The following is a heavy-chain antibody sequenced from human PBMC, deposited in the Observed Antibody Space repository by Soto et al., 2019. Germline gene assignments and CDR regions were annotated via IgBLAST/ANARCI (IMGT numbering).Heavy chain of an antibody. CDR3: ARDGAAGSIPSGYSWFDP. V-gene: IGHV3-21*01. CDR2: ISSSSSYI. CDR1: GFTFSSYS. Sequence: GGSLRLSCAASGFTFSSYSMNWVRQAPGKGLEWVSSISSSSSYIYYADSVKGRLTISRDNAKNSLYLQMNSLRAEDTAVYYCARDGAAGSIPSGYSWFDPWGQGTLVTVSS. J-gene: IGHJ5*02. D-gene: IGHD6-13*01.